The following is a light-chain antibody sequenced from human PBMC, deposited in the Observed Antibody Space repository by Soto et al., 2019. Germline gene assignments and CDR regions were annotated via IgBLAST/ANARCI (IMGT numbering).Light chain of an antibody. CDR1: QSVGRF. CDR2: DTS. CDR3: QQYYSTPTWT. J-gene: IGKJ1*01. V-gene: IGKV3-11*01. Sequence: EVVLTQSPATLSLSPGEGATLSCRASQSVGRFLAWYQQKPGQAPRLLIYDTSNRATGIPGRFSGSGSGTGFTLTISGLEPEDFAIYYCQQYYSTPTWTFGQGTKVEIK.